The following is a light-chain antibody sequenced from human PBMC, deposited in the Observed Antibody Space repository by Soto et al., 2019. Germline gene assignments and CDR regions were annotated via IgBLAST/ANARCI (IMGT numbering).Light chain of an antibody. CDR1: QTISSW. CDR3: QHYNSYSEA. Sequence: DIQMTQSPATLSASVGDRVTITCRASQTISSWLAWYQQKPGKAHKLLIYKASTLKSGVPSRFSGSGSGTEFTLTIRSLQPDDFATYYCQHYNSYSEAFGQGTKVDI. V-gene: IGKV1-5*03. CDR2: KAS. J-gene: IGKJ1*01.